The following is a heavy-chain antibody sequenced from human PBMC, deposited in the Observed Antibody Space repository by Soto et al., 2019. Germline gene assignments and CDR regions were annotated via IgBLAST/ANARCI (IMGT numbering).Heavy chain of an antibody. Sequence: SVKVSCKASGGTFSSYAISWVRQAPGQGLEWMGGIIPIFGTANYAQKFQGRVTITADESTSTAYMELSSLRSEDTAVYYCARGRSGSYNHYYFYYGMDVWAKGPRSPSP. CDR1: GGTFSSYA. D-gene: IGHD1-26*01. V-gene: IGHV1-69*13. J-gene: IGHJ6*02. CDR3: ARGRSGSYNHYYFYYGMDV. CDR2: IIPIFGTA.